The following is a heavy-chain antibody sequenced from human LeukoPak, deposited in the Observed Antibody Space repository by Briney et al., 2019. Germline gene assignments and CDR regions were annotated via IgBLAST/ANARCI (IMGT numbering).Heavy chain of an antibody. CDR2: MNPNSGNT. CDR1: GYTFTSYD. V-gene: IGHV1-8*01. CDR3: ARVGLAAAGRDEN. Sequence: ASVKVSCKASGYTFTSYDINWVRQAPGQGLEWMGWMNPNSGNTGYAQKFQGRVTMTRNTSISTAYTELSSLRSEDTAVYYCARVGLAAAGRDENWGQGTLVTVSS. J-gene: IGHJ4*02. D-gene: IGHD6-13*01.